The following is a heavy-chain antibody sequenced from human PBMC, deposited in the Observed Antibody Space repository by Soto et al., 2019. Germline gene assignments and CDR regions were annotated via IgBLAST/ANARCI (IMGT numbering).Heavy chain of an antibody. J-gene: IGHJ4*02. Sequence: QLLESGGGLVQPGGSRRLSCAASGFNFGDYTMTWVRQAPGKGLVWISTISGGGGNSYYEDVVKGRFTITRDNSKNTLYLQMNSLKGEDTALYYCAKETFGVGWTLDFWGQGTLVTVSS. V-gene: IGHV3-23*02. CDR2: ISGGGGNS. D-gene: IGHD6-19*01. CDR3: AKETFGVGWTLDF. CDR1: GFNFGDYT.